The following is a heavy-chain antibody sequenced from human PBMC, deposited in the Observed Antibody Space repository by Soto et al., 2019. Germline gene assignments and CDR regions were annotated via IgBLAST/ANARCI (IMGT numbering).Heavy chain of an antibody. CDR2: VYHSGST. V-gene: IGHV4-30-2*01. D-gene: IGHD6-13*01. J-gene: IGHJ4*02. CDR1: GGSISSSGYS. CDR3: ASSHAGAHITAAVH. Sequence: SETLSLTCAVSGGSISSSGYSWSWIRQPPGKSLEWVGYVYHSGSTYYNPSLKSRVTISVDSSKNQFSLKLSSVTAADTAVFYCASSHAGAHITAAVHWGQGTLVTVSS.